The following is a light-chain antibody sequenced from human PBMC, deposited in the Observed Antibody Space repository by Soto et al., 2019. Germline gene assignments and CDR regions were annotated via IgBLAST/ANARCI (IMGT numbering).Light chain of an antibody. CDR3: SSYTNSNTQV. CDR2: EVS. CDR1: SNDVGGYNY. V-gene: IGLV2-14*01. Sequence: QSVLTQPASVSGSPGQSITISCTGTSNDVGGYNYVSWYQQHPGKAPKLMIYEVSNWPSGVSNRFSGSKSGNTASLTISGRQAEDEAGYYCSSYTNSNTQVFGGGTELTVL. J-gene: IGLJ3*02.